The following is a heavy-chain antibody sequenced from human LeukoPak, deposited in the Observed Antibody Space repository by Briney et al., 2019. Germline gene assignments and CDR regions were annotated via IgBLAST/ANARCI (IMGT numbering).Heavy chain of an antibody. CDR3: ARALSPYDSSGYPSPIDY. J-gene: IGHJ4*02. V-gene: IGHV1-3*01. Sequence: GASVNVSCKASGYTFTNYAIHWVRQAPGQRLEWMGWINAGNGNTKYSQKFQDRVTITRDTSASTAYMELSSLRSEDTAVYYCARALSPYDSSGYPSPIDYWGQGTLVTVSS. CDR2: INAGNGNT. D-gene: IGHD3-22*01. CDR1: GYTFTNYA.